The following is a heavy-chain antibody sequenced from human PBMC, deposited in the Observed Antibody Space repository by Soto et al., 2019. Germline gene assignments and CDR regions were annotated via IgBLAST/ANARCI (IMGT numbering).Heavy chain of an antibody. CDR3: AREDSGGFFDL. J-gene: IGHJ4*02. CDR2: LDDSGTA. V-gene: IGHV4-39*07. CDR1: GVSISSTSYN. Sequence: PSETLFLTFNVSGVSISSTSYNWGWIRQPPGKGLEWIGTLDDSGTAHYKPSLKSRINISADPSKNQVSLRLNSVTAADTAVYYCAREDSGGFFDLWGQGTLVTVSS. D-gene: IGHD2-15*01.